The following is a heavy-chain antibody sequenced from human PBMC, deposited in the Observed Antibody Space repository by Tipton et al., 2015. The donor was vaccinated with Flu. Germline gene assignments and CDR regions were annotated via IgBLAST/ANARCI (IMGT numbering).Heavy chain of an antibody. CDR3: ARVDGTRGMDV. V-gene: IGHV4-59*01. CDR2: IFYTGST. Sequence: LRLSCTVSGGSISDNYWTWIRQPPGGGLEYIGYIFYTGSTNYSPSLKSRLTISVDTSKKHFSLNLRSVTAADTAVYYCARVDGTRGMDVWGQGTTVTVS. D-gene: IGHD5-24*01. J-gene: IGHJ6*02. CDR1: GGSISDNY.